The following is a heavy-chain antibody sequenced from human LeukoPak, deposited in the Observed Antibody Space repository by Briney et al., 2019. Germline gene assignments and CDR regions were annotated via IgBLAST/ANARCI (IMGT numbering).Heavy chain of an antibody. CDR1: GFTFSRYA. V-gene: IGHV3-30-3*01. Sequence: GRSLRLSCATSGFTFSRYAMHWVRQAPGKGLEWVALISYDANIGSNKYYADSVKGRFTISRDNSKNTLYLQMNSLRAEDTAVYYCARDTYDILTGPRDIIDYWGQGTLVTVSS. D-gene: IGHD3-9*01. CDR2: ISYDANIGSNK. J-gene: IGHJ4*02. CDR3: ARDTYDILTGPRDIIDY.